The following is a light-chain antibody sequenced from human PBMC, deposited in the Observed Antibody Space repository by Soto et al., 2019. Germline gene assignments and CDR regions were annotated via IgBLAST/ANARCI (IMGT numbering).Light chain of an antibody. J-gene: IGKJ5*01. V-gene: IGKV3-15*01. CDR2: GTS. CDR3: QQYNNWPLT. CDR1: QSISSN. Sequence: EILMTQSPASLSVSPGERDILSCRATQSISSNLAWYQQKPGQAPRLLIYGTSTRATGIPARFSGSGSGTEFTLTITSLQSEDFALYFCQQYNNWPLTFGQGTRLEIK.